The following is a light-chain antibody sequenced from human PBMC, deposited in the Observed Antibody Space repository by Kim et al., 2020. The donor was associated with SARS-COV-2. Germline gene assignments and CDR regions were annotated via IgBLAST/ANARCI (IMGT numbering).Light chain of an antibody. V-gene: IGKV1-5*03. CDR1: QNVNNW. J-gene: IGKJ2*01. CDR3: QQYYSYSPTYT. CDR2: KSS. Sequence: SIGDRVTIPCRASQNVNNWLAWYQQKPGKAPKLLIYKSSTLESGVPSRFSGSGSGTEFTLTINSLQPDDFATYYCQQYYSYSPTYTFGQGTKLEI.